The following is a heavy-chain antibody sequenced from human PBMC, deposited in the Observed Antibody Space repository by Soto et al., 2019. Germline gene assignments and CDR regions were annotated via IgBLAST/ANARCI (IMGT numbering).Heavy chain of an antibody. D-gene: IGHD6-19*01. J-gene: IGHJ4*02. CDR2: INPSGGST. Sequence: QVQLVQSGAEVKKPGASVKVSCKASGYNVTTYYMHWVRQAPGQGLEWMGIINPSGGSTSYAQKFQGRVTMTRDTSTSTVYLELSSLRSEYTAVYYCARGIAVAGAIFDYWGQGTLVTVSS. CDR3: ARGIAVAGAIFDY. CDR1: GYNVTTYY. V-gene: IGHV1-46*03.